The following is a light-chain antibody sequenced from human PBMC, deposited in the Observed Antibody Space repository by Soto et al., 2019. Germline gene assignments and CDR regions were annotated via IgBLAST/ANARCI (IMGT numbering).Light chain of an antibody. CDR2: KAS. V-gene: IGKV1-5*03. CDR3: QQYNGYRWT. CDR1: QSISSW. J-gene: IGKJ1*01. Sequence: IQMTQSPSSLSASVGDRVTITCRASQSISSWLAWYQQKPGKAPKILIYKASSLESGVPSRFSGSGSGTEFTLTISSLQPDDFATYYCQQYNGYRWTFGQGTKVDIK.